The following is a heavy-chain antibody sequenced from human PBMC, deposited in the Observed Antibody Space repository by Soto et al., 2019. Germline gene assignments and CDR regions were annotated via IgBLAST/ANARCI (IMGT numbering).Heavy chain of an antibody. CDR1: GYTFTGYY. CDR2: INPNSGGT. D-gene: IGHD3-3*01. J-gene: IGHJ6*02. Sequence: QVQLVQSGAEVKKPGASVKVSCKASGYTFTGYYMHWVRQAPGQGLEWMGWINPNSGGTNYAQKFQGRVTMTRDTSISTAYMELSSLRSDDTAVYYCAREDFWSGYYTGNYYYGMDVWGQGTTVTVSS. V-gene: IGHV1-2*02. CDR3: AREDFWSGYYTGNYYYGMDV.